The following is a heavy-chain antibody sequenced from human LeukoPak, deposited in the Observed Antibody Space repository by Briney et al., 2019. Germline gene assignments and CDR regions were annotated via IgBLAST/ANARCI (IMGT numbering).Heavy chain of an antibody. CDR1: GYTFTSYA. CDR2: IYTNTGNP. CDR3: ASHDRIAAAGTHYYGMDV. D-gene: IGHD6-13*01. Sequence: ASVKVSCKASGYTFTSYAMNWVRQAPGQGLEWMGWIYTNTGNPTYAQGFTGRFVFSLDTSVSTAYLQISSLKAEDTAVYYCASHDRIAAAGTHYYGMDVWGQGTTVTVSS. J-gene: IGHJ6*02. V-gene: IGHV7-4-1*02.